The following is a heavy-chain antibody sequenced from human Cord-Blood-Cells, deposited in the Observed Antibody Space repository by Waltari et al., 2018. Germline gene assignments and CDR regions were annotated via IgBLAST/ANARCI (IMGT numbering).Heavy chain of an antibody. J-gene: IGHJ4*02. CDR3: ARAVSIAARVFGY. Sequence: QVQLVQSGAEVKKPGASVKVSCKASGYTFTGYYMHWVRQAPGHGLEWMGGINPNGVGTNYAQKFQGRVTMTRETSISTAYMELIMLRSDDTAVYYCARAVSIAARVFGYWGQGTLVTVSS. CDR2: INPNGVGT. CDR1: GYTFTGYY. D-gene: IGHD6-6*01. V-gene: IGHV1-2*02.